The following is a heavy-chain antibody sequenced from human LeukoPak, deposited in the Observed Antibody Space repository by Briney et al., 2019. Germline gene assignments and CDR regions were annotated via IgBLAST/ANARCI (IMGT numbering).Heavy chain of an antibody. CDR2: IYHSGST. Sequence: SETLSLTCTVSGYSISTGYYWGWIRQPPGKGLEWIGSIYHSGSTYYNPSLKSRVTISVDTSKNQFSLKLSSVIAADTAVYYCARGHSGYDFLGYYFDYWGQGTLVTVSS. J-gene: IGHJ4*02. CDR3: ARGHSGYDFLGYYFDY. CDR1: GYSISTGYY. D-gene: IGHD5-12*01. V-gene: IGHV4-38-2*02.